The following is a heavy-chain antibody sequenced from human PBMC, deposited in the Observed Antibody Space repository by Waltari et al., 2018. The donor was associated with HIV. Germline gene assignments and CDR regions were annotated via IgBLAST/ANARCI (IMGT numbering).Heavy chain of an antibody. CDR3: ARVVASAGLRFDR. D-gene: IGHD2-21*01. V-gene: IGHV4-61*03. CDR2: IDYNGRA. CDR1: GDSVGSGSYY. Sequence: QVQLQESGPGLVKPSETLSLTCSVSGDSVGSGSYYWSWMRQPPGKGLEWIGNIDYNGRANYNPSLKTRVTISADTSKNHLSLKLTSVTAGDTAIYYCARVVASAGLRFDRWGQGSLVTVSS. J-gene: IGHJ5*02.